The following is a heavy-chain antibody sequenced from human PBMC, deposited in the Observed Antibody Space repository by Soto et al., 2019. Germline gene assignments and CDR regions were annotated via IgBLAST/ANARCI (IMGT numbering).Heavy chain of an antibody. V-gene: IGHV3-15*01. CDR2: IKSKPDGGTT. CDR3: TTGRRDYYGNSYMDL. D-gene: IGHD3-22*01. CDR1: GYAFEVAW. J-gene: IGHJ6*03. Sequence: EMQLGESGGGLVKPGGSLRLSCAVSGYAFEVAWMNWVRQAPGKGLEWVGRIKSKPDGGTTEYAAPVEGRFTIPRDDSTITLYLQMNSLRTEDTAVYYCTTGRRDYYGNSYMDLWGKGTTVTVSS.